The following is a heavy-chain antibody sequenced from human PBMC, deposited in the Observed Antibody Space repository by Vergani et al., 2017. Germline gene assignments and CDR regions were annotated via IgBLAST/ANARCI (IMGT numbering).Heavy chain of an antibody. V-gene: IGHV4-59*12. CDR3: AREVRDDAFDI. CDR1: GGSISSYY. J-gene: IGHJ3*02. Sequence: QVQLQESGPGLVKPSETLSLTCTVSGGSISSYYWSWIRQPPGKGLEWIGYIYYSGSTNYNPSLKSRVTISVDTSKNQFSLKLSSVTAADTAVYYCAREVRDDAFDIWGQGTMVTVSS. D-gene: IGHD1-1*01. CDR2: IYYSGST.